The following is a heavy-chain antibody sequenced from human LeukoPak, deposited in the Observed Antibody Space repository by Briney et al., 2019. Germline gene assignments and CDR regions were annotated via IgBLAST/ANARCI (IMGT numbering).Heavy chain of an antibody. V-gene: IGHV3-23*01. D-gene: IGHD3-9*01. CDR1: AFTFSNYA. CDR2: ISGSGGST. J-gene: IGHJ4*02. Sequence: PGGSLRLSCAASAFTFSNYAMTWVRQAPGKGLEWVSAISGSGGSTYYANSVKGRFTISRDNSKNTLYLQMNSLRADDTAVYYCAKCSRVDWLPMDHWGRGTLVTVSS. CDR3: AKCSRVDWLPMDH.